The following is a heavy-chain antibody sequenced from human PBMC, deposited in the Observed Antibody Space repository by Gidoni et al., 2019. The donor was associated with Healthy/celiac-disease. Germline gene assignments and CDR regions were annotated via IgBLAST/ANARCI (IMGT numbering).Heavy chain of an antibody. V-gene: IGHV3-15*01. Sequence: EVQLVESGGGLVKPGGSLRLSCAASGFTFSNAWMSWVRQAPGKGLGWVGRMKSKKDGGTTDYAATVKGRFTISRDDSKNTLYLQMNSLKTEDTAVYYCTTDGYDFWSGYSPYYYYGMDVWGQGTTVTVSS. D-gene: IGHD3-3*01. CDR1: GFTFSNAW. J-gene: IGHJ6*02. CDR2: MKSKKDGGTT. CDR3: TTDGYDFWSGYSPYYYYGMDV.